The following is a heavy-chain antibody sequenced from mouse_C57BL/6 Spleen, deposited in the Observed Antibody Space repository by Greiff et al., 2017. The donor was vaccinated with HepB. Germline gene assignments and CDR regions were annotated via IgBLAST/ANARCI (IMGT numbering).Heavy chain of an antibody. V-gene: IGHV5-9-1*02. CDR1: GFTFSSYA. CDR2: ISSGGDYI. CDR3: TRERATVVATDAMDY. D-gene: IGHD1-1*01. J-gene: IGHJ4*01. Sequence: EVKLVESGEGLVKPGGSLKLSCAASGFTFSSYAMSWVRQTPEKRLEWVAYISSGGDYIYYADTVKGRFTISRDNARNTLYLQMSSLKSEDTAMYYCTRERATVVATDAMDYWGQGTSVTVSS.